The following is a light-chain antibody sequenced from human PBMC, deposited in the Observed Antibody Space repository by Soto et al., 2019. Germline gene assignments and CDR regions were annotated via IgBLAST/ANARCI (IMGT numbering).Light chain of an antibody. CDR1: SSDIGGYNY. Sequence: QSALTQPASVSGSPGQSITISCTGTSSDIGGYNYVSWYQQHPGKAPKLMSYDVSNRPSGVSNRFYGSKSGNTASLTISGLQAEDETDYYCSSYTSSSTLVFGTGTKLTVL. CDR3: SSYTSSSTLV. J-gene: IGLJ1*01. CDR2: DVS. V-gene: IGLV2-14*01.